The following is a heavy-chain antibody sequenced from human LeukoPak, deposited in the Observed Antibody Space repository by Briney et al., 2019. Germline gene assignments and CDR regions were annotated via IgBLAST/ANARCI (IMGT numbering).Heavy chain of an antibody. CDR2: INSDGSQT. CDR1: GFTFSSYW. D-gene: IGHD2-2*01. V-gene: IGHV3-74*01. J-gene: IGHJ4*02. Sequence: GGSLRLSCAASGFTFSSYWMHWVRQAPGKGLVWVSGINSDGSQTRYADSVKGRLTISRDNAKNTLYLQMNSLRAEDTAVYYCAGLVPAHFWGQGTLVTVSS. CDR3: AGLVPAHF.